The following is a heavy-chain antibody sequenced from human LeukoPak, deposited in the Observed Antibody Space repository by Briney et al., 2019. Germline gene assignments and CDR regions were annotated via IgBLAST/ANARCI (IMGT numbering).Heavy chain of an antibody. CDR3: AKRLIAVAGLPYDY. Sequence: ASVKVSCKASGYTFTGFSISWVRQAPGQGLEWMGWINTHNGNTKYTQKFQGRVTMTRDKFTSTAYMELTSLTSDDTAVYYCAKRLIAVAGLPYDYWGQGTLVTVSS. D-gene: IGHD6-19*01. J-gene: IGHJ4*02. CDR1: GYTFTGFS. CDR2: INTHNGNT. V-gene: IGHV1-18*01.